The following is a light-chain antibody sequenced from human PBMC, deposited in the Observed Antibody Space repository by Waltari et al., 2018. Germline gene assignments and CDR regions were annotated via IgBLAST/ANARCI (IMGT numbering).Light chain of an antibody. CDR3: GEV. J-gene: IGLJ3*02. CDR2: KDS. Sequence: SYELTQPSSVSVSPGQTARITCSGDVLAKKYARWFQQKPGQAPVLVIYKDSERPSGIPERFSGSSSGTTVTLTISGAQVEDEADYYCGEVFGGGTKLTVL. V-gene: IGLV3-27*01. CDR1: VLAKKY.